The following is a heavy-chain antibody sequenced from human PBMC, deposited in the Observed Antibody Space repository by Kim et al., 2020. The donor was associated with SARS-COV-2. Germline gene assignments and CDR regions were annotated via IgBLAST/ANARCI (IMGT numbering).Heavy chain of an antibody. D-gene: IGHD5-18*01. Sequence: SETLSLTCTVSGGSISSSSYYWGWIRQPPGKGLEWIGSIYYSGSTYYNPSLKSRVTISVDTSKNQFSLKLSSVTAADTAVYYCARHFDWGGYSGGSFDYWGQGTLVTVSS. CDR1: GGSISSSSYY. J-gene: IGHJ4*02. CDR2: IYYSGST. V-gene: IGHV4-39*01. CDR3: ARHFDWGGYSGGSFDY.